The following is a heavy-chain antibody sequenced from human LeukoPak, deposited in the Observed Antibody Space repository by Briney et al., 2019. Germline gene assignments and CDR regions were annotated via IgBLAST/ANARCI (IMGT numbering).Heavy chain of an antibody. CDR3: ARDRGSSGFDP. J-gene: IGHJ5*02. V-gene: IGHV4-31*03. CDR1: GGFISSGGYY. Sequence: SQTLSLTCTVSGGFISSGGYYWSWIRQLPGKGLEWIGYIYYSGSTYYNPSLKSRVTISVDTSKNQFSLKLSSVTAADTAVYYCARDRGSSGFDPWGQGTLVTVSS. D-gene: IGHD6-6*01. CDR2: IYYSGST.